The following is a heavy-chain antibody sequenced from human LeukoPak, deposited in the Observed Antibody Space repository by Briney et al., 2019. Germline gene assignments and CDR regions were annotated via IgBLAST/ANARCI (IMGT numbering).Heavy chain of an antibody. Sequence: PGGILRVSWSGSGYTFGYFALCWCSQSTGKGMEWVVLILSQSCGDMTYYDASVKGRFSLSRYNSKSIAYLRMSSLRTEDTAVYCCSLWREDLTGYCPLDFWGQGTLVSVSS. CDR3: SLWREDLTGYCPLDF. D-gene: IGHD3-22*01. J-gene: IGHJ4*02. CDR2: ILSQSCGDMT. CDR1: GYTFGYFA. V-gene: IGHV3-49*03.